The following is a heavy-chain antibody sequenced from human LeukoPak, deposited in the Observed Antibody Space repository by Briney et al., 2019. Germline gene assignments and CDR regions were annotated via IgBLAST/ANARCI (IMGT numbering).Heavy chain of an antibody. CDR1: GGSFSGYY. Sequence: SETMSLTCAVYGGSFSGYYWSWIRQPPGKGLEWIGEINHSGSTNYNPSLKSRVTMSVDTPKNQFSLNLSSVPVADTAVYSCARAPVHYYDWGKPWWTGFDVWGKGTVVTVSS. CDR2: INHSGST. D-gene: IGHD3-10*01. CDR3: ARAPVHYYDWGKPWWTGFDV. V-gene: IGHV4-34*01. J-gene: IGHJ3*01.